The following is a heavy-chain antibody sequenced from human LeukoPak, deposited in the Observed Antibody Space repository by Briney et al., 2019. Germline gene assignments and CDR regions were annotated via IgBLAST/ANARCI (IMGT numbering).Heavy chain of an antibody. CDR2: IYPGDSDT. CDR1: GYSFTSYW. CDR3: ARHIKIVATITPPYYYYYGMDV. V-gene: IGHV5-51*01. Sequence: GESLKISCKGSGYSFTSYWIGWVRQMPGKGLEWMGIIYPGDSDTRYSPSFQGQVTISADKSISTAYLQWSGLKASDTAMYYCARHIKIVATITPPYYYYYGMDVWGQGTTVTVSS. D-gene: IGHD5-12*01. J-gene: IGHJ6*02.